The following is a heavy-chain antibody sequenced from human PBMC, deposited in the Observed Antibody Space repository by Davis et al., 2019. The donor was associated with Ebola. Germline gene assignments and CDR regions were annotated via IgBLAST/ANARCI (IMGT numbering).Heavy chain of an antibody. CDR2: IHHSGST. J-gene: IGHJ6*03. CDR3: ARGAPLQLWRYSYYYMDV. CDR1: GESFSAYY. D-gene: IGHD5-18*01. V-gene: IGHV4-34*01. Sequence: PSETLSLTCAVYGESFSAYYWNWIRQSPGKGLEWIGEIHHSGSTNYNPSLKSRVTISVDSSKNQFSLKLSSVTAADTAVDYCARGAPLQLWRYSYYYMDVWGKGTTVTVSS.